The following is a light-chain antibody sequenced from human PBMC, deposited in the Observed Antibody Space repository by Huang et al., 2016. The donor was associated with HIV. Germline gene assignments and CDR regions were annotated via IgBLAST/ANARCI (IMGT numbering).Light chain of an antibody. V-gene: IGKV4-1*01. CDR2: WAS. J-gene: IGKJ1*01. CDR1: QILLFRSNNKNY. Sequence: IVMTQSPDSLAVALGEPATINCKSSQILLFRSNNKNYLAWYQQKPGQPPTLLMSWASTRGSGVPSRFSGGGSGTDFTLTISSLQAEDVAVYFCQQYFDVPWTFGRGTKVEIK. CDR3: QQYFDVPWT.